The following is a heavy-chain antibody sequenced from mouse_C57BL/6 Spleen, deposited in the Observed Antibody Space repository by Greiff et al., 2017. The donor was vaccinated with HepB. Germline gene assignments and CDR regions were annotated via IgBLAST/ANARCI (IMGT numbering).Heavy chain of an antibody. V-gene: IGHV5-17*01. Sequence: EVHLVESGGGLVKPGGSLKLSCAASGFTFSDYGMHWVRQAPEKGLEWVAYISSGSSTIYYADTVKGRFTISRDNAKNTLFLQMTSLRSEDTARYYCARTLVVATGAMDYWGQGTSVTVSS. CDR2: ISSGSSTI. J-gene: IGHJ4*01. D-gene: IGHD1-1*01. CDR1: GFTFSDYG. CDR3: ARTLVVATGAMDY.